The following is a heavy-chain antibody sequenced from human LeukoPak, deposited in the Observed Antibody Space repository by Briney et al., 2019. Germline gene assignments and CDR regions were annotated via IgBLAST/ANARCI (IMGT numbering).Heavy chain of an antibody. CDR2: IYNSGST. V-gene: IGHV4-59*02. CDR3: AGDKGPYWYFDL. Sequence: TSETLSLTCTVSGGSVSSYYWNWIRQPPGKGLEWIGNIYNSGSTDYNPPLKSRVTMSVDTSKNQISLMLNSVTAADTAVYYCAGDKGPYWYFDLWGRGTLVTVSS. J-gene: IGHJ2*01. CDR1: GGSVSSYY.